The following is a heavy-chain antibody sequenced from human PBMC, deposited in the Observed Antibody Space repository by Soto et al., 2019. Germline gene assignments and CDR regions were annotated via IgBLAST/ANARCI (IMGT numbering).Heavy chain of an antibody. CDR3: ARNPRGGYGTGPFDY. J-gene: IGHJ4*02. D-gene: IGHD5-12*01. CDR1: GGSISSYY. V-gene: IGHV4-59*01. Sequence: SETLSLTCTVSGGSISSYYWSWIRQPPGKGLEWIGYIDYSGSIKYNPSLKGRVTISVDTSKNQFSLELSSVTAADTAVYCCARNPRGGYGTGPFDYWGQGTLVTVSS. CDR2: IDYSGSI.